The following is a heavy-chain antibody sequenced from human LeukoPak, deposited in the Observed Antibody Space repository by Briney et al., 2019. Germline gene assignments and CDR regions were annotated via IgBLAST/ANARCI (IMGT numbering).Heavy chain of an antibody. J-gene: IGHJ3*02. CDR1: GFTFSSYG. Sequence: GGSLRLSCAASGFTFSSYGMHWVRQAPGKGLEWVAFIRYDGSNKYYADSVKGRFTISRDNSKNTLYLQMNSPRAEDTAVYYCAKDRHHLTGDGAFDIWGQGTMVTVSS. V-gene: IGHV3-30*02. D-gene: IGHD7-27*01. CDR2: IRYDGSNK. CDR3: AKDRHHLTGDGAFDI.